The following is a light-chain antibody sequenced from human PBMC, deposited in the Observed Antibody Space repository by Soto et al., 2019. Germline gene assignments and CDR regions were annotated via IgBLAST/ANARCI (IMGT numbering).Light chain of an antibody. CDR2: AAS. V-gene: IGKV1-27*01. CDR1: QGISNY. CDR3: QKYNSAPPET. J-gene: IGKJ3*01. Sequence: DIQMTQSPSSLSASVGDRVTITCRASQGISNYLAWYQQKPGKVPKLLIYAASTLQSGVPSRFSGSGSGTDFTLTISNLQPEDVATYYCQKYNSAPPETFGPGTKVDIK.